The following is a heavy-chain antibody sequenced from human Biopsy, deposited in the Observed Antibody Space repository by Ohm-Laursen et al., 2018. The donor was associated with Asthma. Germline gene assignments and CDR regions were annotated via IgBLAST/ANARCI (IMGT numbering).Heavy chain of an antibody. V-gene: IGHV1-69*13. CDR3: ARCQVGYSSGWSLLLKKIYYSGMDV. CDR2: IMTVFGTT. J-gene: IGHJ6*02. CDR1: GGTFSYFA. Sequence: SVKVSCKSPGGTFSYFAISWVRQAPGQGLEWLGGIMTVFGTTNYAQKVQGRVTITADESTSTAYMEVTSLRSEDTAIYYCARCQVGYSSGWSLLLKKIYYSGMDVWGQGTAVTGSS. D-gene: IGHD6-19*01.